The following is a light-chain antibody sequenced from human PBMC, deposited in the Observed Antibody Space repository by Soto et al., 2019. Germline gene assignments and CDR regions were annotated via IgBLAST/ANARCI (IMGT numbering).Light chain of an antibody. CDR3: HQYGSSSWT. V-gene: IGKV3-15*01. J-gene: IGKJ1*01. Sequence: EIVMTESPATLSVCPGERATLSCRASQSVSSNLAWYQQKPGQAPRLLIYGASTRATGIPARFSGSGSGTEFTLTISRLEPEDFAVYYCHQYGSSSWTFGQGTKVDIK. CDR2: GAS. CDR1: QSVSSN.